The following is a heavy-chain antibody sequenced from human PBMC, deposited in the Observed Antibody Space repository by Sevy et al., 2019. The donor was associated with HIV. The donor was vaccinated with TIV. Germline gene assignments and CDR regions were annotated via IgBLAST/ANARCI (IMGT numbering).Heavy chain of an antibody. CDR3: VREGLGGFSYSLDC. V-gene: IGHV3-7*01. CDR2: MNQEGTEG. J-gene: IGHJ4*02. Sequence: GGSLRLSCAASGFSFSTYWMTWVRQAPGKGLEWVATMNQEGTEGDYVDSVKGRFTISRDNTKTSLFLQMNSLSAEDTGVYYCVREGLGGFSYSLDCWGQGTLVTVSS. D-gene: IGHD3-16*01. CDR1: GFSFSTYW.